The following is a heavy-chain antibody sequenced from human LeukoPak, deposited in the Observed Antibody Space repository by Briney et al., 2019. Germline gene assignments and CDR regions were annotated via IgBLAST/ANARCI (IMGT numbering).Heavy chain of an antibody. D-gene: IGHD3-3*01. Sequence: ASVKVSCKASGYTFTSYGISWVRQAPGQGLEWMGWISAYNGNTNYAQELQGRVTMTTNTSTSTAYMELRSLRSDDTAVYYCAIHLYGLNYYYGMDVWGQGTTVTVSS. CDR3: AIHLYGLNYYYGMDV. J-gene: IGHJ6*02. CDR1: GYTFTSYG. V-gene: IGHV1-18*01. CDR2: ISAYNGNT.